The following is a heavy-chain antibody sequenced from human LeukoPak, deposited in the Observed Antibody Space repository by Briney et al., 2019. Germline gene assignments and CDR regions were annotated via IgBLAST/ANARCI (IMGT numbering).Heavy chain of an antibody. CDR1: GGSISSSNW. V-gene: IGHV4-4*02. Sequence: SGTVSLTCAVSGGSISSSNWWSWVRQPPGKGLEWIGEIDHSGSTNYNPSLKSRVTVSVDKSKNQFSLKLSSVTAADTAVYYCARVGYYYDSSGYGPLDYWGQGTLVTVSS. J-gene: IGHJ4*02. D-gene: IGHD3-22*01. CDR3: ARVGYYYDSSGYGPLDY. CDR2: IDHSGST.